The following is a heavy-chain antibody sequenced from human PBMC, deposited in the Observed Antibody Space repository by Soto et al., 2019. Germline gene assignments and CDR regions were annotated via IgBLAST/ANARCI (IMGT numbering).Heavy chain of an antibody. CDR3: AREKENDVLRFLEWFPSYGMDV. CDR1: GYSFTGYY. V-gene: IGHV1-2*04. CDR2: INPNSGGT. D-gene: IGHD3-3*01. Sequence: LVKVDCKAAGYSFTGYYVHRLRQDPGQGLEWMEWINPNSGGTNYAQKFQGWVTMTRDTSISPAYMELSRLRSDDTAVYYCAREKENDVLRFLEWFPSYGMDVWGQGTTVTVSS. J-gene: IGHJ6*02.